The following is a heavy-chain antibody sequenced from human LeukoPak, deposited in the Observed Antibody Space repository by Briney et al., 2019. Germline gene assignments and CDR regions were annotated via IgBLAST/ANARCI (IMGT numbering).Heavy chain of an antibody. D-gene: IGHD3-3*01. CDR1: GGSFSGYY. Sequence: PSETLSLTCAVYGGSFSGYYWSWIRQPPGKGLEWIGEINHSVSTNYNPSLKSRVTISVDTSKNQFSLKLSSVTAADTAVYYCARKRGYYIPHDYWGQGTLVTASS. CDR3: ARKRGYYIPHDY. CDR2: INHSVST. J-gene: IGHJ4*02. V-gene: IGHV4-34*01.